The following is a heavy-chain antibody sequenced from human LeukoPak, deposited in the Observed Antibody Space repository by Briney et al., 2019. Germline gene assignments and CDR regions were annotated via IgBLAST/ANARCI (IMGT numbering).Heavy chain of an antibody. D-gene: IGHD6-13*01. V-gene: IGHV4-4*07. CDR2: IYTSGST. J-gene: IGHJ6*03. CDR3: AREGISSSWGAYYYYYYYMDV. Sequence: PSETLSLTXTVSGGSISSYYWSWIRQPAGKGLEWIGRIYTSGSTNYNPSLKSRVTMSVDTSKNQFSLKLSSVTAANTAVYYCAREGISSSWGAYYYYYYYMDVWGKGTTVTVSS. CDR1: GGSISSYY.